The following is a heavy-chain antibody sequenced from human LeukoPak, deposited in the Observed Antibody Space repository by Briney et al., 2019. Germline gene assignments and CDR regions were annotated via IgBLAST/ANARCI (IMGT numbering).Heavy chain of an antibody. J-gene: IGHJ4*02. V-gene: IGHV1-46*01. CDR1: GYTFTSYY. CDR2: INPSGGST. CDR3: ARGWSTIFGVVAMAHYFDY. Sequence: APVKVSCKASGYTFTSYYMHWVRQAPGQGLEWMGIINPSGGSTSYAQKFQGRVTMTRDMSTSTVYMELSSLRSEDSAVYYCARGWSTIFGVVAMAHYFDYWGQGTLVTVSS. D-gene: IGHD3-3*01.